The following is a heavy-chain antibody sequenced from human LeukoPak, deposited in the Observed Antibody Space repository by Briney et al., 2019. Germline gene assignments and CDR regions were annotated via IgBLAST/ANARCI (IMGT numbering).Heavy chain of an antibody. V-gene: IGHV4-4*07. CDR3: ARALDYGDYVFDP. J-gene: IGHJ5*02. D-gene: IGHD4-17*01. Sequence: PSETLSLTCTVSGGSISSYYLSWIRQPAGKGLEWIGRIYSRGTTYNPSLKSRVTMSADTSRNHVSLTLNSVTAADTAVYYCARALDYGDYVFDPWGQGTLVTASS. CDR1: GGSISSYY. CDR2: IYSRGT.